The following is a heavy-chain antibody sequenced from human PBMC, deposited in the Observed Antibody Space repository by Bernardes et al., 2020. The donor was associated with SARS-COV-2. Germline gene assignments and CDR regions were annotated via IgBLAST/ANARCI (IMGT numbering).Heavy chain of an antibody. CDR1: GYRFTKYC. Sequence: GGSLKIPCKGSGYRFTKYCIAWVRQMPGKGLEWMGIIYPGSSETRYSPSFQGQVTISVDKSISTTYLQWSSLKASDTAMYYCVCIAGSSGPIDFDYWGQGTLVTVSS. CDR2: IYPGSSET. D-gene: IGHD6-19*01. V-gene: IGHV5-51*01. J-gene: IGHJ4*02. CDR3: VCIAGSSGPIDFDY.